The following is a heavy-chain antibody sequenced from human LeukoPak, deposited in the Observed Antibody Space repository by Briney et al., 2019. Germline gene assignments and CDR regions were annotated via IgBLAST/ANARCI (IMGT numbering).Heavy chain of an antibody. J-gene: IGHJ4*02. D-gene: IGHD3-9*01. CDR1: GFTFSGSA. CDR2: IRRKANNYAT. CDR3: TRPRSYDILTGFDY. V-gene: IGHV3-73*01. Sequence: GVSLRLSCAASGFTFSGSAMHGVPQSSGKGREWVGRIRRKANNYATAYVASVKRKFTISRDDSNNTAYLQMKSLKTEDTAVYYCTRPRSYDILTGFDYWGQGTLVTVSS.